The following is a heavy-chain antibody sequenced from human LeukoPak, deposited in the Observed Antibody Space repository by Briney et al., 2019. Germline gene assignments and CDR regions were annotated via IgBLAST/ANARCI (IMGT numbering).Heavy chain of an antibody. CDR2: IYYSGST. V-gene: IGHV4-59*01. CDR3: ARDRDYYDSSGYPRPYNWFDP. D-gene: IGHD3-22*01. J-gene: IGHJ5*02. CDR1: GGSISSYY. Sequence: SETLSLTCTVPGGSISSYYWSWIRQPPGKGLEWMGYIYYSGSTNYNPSIKSRVTISVDTSKNQFSLKLSSVTAADTAVYYCARDRDYYDSSGYPRPYNWFDPWGQGTLVTVS.